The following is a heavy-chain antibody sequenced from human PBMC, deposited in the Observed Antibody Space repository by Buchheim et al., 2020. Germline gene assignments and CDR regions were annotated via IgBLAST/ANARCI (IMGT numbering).Heavy chain of an antibody. CDR3: AREQRYCSGGSCPRARYFDL. Sequence: QVQLVESGGGVVQPGRSLRLSCAASGFTFSSYAMHWVRQAPGKGLEWVAVISYGGSNKYYADSVKGRFTISRDNSKSTLYLQMNSLRAEDTAVYYCAREQRYCSGGSCPRARYFDLWGRGTL. J-gene: IGHJ2*01. CDR2: ISYGGSNK. V-gene: IGHV3-30-3*01. D-gene: IGHD2-15*01. CDR1: GFTFSSYA.